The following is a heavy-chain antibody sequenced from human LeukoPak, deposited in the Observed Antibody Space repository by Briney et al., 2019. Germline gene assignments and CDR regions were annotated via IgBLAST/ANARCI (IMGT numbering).Heavy chain of an antibody. CDR3: AKTAVSMDV. CDR1: GFTLSSYR. CDR2: ISSGSRYI. Sequence: GGSLRLSCAASGFTLSSYRMNWVRQAPGKGLEWVSSISSGSRYIYYADSVKGRFTNSRDNAKISLYLQMSSRRAEDTAVYYCAKTAVSMDVWGKGMTVTVSS. J-gene: IGHJ6*03. D-gene: IGHD5/OR15-5a*01. V-gene: IGHV3-21*01.